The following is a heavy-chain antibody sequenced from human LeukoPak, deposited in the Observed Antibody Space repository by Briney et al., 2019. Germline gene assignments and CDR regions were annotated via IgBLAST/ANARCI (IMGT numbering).Heavy chain of an antibody. CDR2: IYTSGST. Sequence: SETLSLTCTVSGGSLSSGSYYWSWIRQPAGKGLEWIGRIYTSGSTNYNPSLKSRVTISVDTSKNQFSLKLSCVTAADTAVYYCARDYSSGLRDYWGQGTLVTVSS. V-gene: IGHV4-61*02. CDR3: ARDYSSGLRDY. J-gene: IGHJ4*02. D-gene: IGHD6-19*01. CDR1: GGSLSSGSYY.